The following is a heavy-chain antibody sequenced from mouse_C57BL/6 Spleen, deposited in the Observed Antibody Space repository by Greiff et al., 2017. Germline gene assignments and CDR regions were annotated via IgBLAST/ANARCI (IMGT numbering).Heavy chain of an antibody. CDR3: ARKETYYYGSSLDY. Sequence: VRLQQPGAELVMPGASVKLSCKASGYTFTSYWMHWVKQRPGQGLEWIGEIDPSDSYTNYNQKFKGKSTLTVDKSSSTAYMQLSSLTSEDSAVYYCARKETYYYGSSLDYWGQGTTLTVSS. CDR1: GYTFTSYW. J-gene: IGHJ2*01. V-gene: IGHV1-69*01. CDR2: IDPSDSYT. D-gene: IGHD1-1*01.